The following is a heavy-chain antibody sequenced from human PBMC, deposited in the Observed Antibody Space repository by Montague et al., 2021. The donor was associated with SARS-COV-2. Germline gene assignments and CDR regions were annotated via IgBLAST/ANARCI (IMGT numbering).Heavy chain of an antibody. CDR2: INHSGST. CDR1: GGSISSYY. CDR3: ARGTTVTTLFYYYYGMDV. Sequence: SETLSLTCTVSGGSISSYYWSWIRQPPGKGLEWIGEINHSGSTNYNPSLKSRVTISVDTSKSQFSLKLSSVTAADTAVYYCARGTTVTTLFYYYYGMDVWGQGTTVIVSS. D-gene: IGHD4-17*01. J-gene: IGHJ6*02. V-gene: IGHV4-34*01.